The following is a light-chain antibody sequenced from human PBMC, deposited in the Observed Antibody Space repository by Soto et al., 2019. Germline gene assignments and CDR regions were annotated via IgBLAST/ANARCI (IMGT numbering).Light chain of an antibody. V-gene: IGLV2-11*01. J-gene: IGLJ1*01. CDR3: CSFAGSFSYV. Sequence: ALTQPRSVSGSPGQSVTISCTGTSSDVGRYDYVSWYQQHPGKAPKLIIYDVTERPAGVPDRFSGSKSGNTASLTISGLQAEDEADYSCCSFAGSFSYVFGGGTKVTVL. CDR1: SSDVGRYDY. CDR2: DVT.